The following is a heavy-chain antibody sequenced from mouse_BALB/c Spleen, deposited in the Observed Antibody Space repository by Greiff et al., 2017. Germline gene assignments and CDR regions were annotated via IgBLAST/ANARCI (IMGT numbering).Heavy chain of an antibody. D-gene: IGHD1-1*01. V-gene: IGHV14-3*02. CDR3: ARSVTTVVFDY. CDR1: GFNIKDTY. Sequence: EVQLQQSGAELEKPGASVKLSCTASGFNIKDTYMHWVKQRPEQGLEWIGRIDPANGNTKYDPKFQGKATITADTSSNTAYLQLSSLTSEDTAVYYCARSVTTVVFDYWGQGTTLTVSS. CDR2: IDPANGNT. J-gene: IGHJ2*01.